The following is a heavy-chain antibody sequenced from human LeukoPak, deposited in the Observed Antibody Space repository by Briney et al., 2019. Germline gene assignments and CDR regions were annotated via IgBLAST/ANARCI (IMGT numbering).Heavy chain of an antibody. CDR3: ARDNCSGGSCYSYYFDY. CDR1: GFTFSSYG. Sequence: PGGSLRLSCAASGFTFSSYGMHWVRQAPGKGLEWVAVIWYDGSNKYYADSVKGRFTISRDNSKNTLYLQMNSLRAGDTAVYYCARDNCSGGSCYSYYFDYWGQGTLVTVSS. CDR2: IWYDGSNK. D-gene: IGHD2-15*01. V-gene: IGHV3-33*01. J-gene: IGHJ4*02.